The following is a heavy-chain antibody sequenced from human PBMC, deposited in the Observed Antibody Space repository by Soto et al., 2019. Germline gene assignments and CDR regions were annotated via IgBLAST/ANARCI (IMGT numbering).Heavy chain of an antibody. CDR2: IIPIFGTA. Sequence: QVQLVQSGAEVKKPGSSVKVSCKASGGTFSSYAISWVRQAPGQGLEWMGGIIPIFGTANYAQKFQGRVTITAAESTSKAYMELSSLRSEDTAVYYCAREGPYSSSWYSGFDYWGQGTLVTVSS. CDR1: GGTFSSYA. J-gene: IGHJ4*02. D-gene: IGHD6-13*01. CDR3: AREGPYSSSWYSGFDY. V-gene: IGHV1-69*12.